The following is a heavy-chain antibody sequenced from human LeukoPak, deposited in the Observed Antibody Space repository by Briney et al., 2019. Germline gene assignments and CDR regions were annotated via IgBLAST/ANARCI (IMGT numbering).Heavy chain of an antibody. J-gene: IGHJ5*02. CDR2: ISSSGSTI. CDR3: ARGPDYYDSSGYPWGWFDP. CDR1: GFTFSSYE. Sequence: GGSLRLSCAASGFTFSSYEMNWVRQALGKGPEWVSYISSSGSTIYYADSVKGRFTISRDNAKNSLYLQMNSLRAEDTAVYYCARGPDYYDSSGYPWGWFDPWGQGTLVTVSS. D-gene: IGHD3-22*01. V-gene: IGHV3-48*03.